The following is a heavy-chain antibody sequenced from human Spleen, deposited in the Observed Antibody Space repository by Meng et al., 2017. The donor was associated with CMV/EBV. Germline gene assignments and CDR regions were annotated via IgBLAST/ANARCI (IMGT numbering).Heavy chain of an antibody. CDR2: ISAYNGNT. CDR1: GYTFTSYG. CDR3: AVVYYESSGYTLYYFDY. D-gene: IGHD3-22*01. Sequence: ASVKVSCKASGYTFTSYGISWVRQAPGQGLEWMGWISAYNGNTNYAQKLQGRVTMTTDTSTSTAYMELSSLRSEDTAVYYCAVVYYESSGYTLYYFDYWGPGTLVTVSS. V-gene: IGHV1-18*01. J-gene: IGHJ4*02.